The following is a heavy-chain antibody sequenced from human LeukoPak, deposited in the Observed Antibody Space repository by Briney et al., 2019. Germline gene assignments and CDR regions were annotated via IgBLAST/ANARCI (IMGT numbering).Heavy chain of an antibody. CDR3: AARPTNAAVAPSDY. CDR1: GFTSNCCA. V-gene: IGHV3-23*01. CDR2: ISGNGGST. D-gene: IGHD6-13*01. Sequence: GGSLRLSCAATGFTSNCCAMSWVRQAPGKGLEWVSGISGNGGSTYYADSVKGRFTISRDKSRNTLYLQMNSLRAEDTATYYCAARPTNAAVAPSDYWGQGTLVTVSS. J-gene: IGHJ4*02.